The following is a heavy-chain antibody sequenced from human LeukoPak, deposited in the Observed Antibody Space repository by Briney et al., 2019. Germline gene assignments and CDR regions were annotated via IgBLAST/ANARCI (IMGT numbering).Heavy chain of an antibody. CDR3: ARGSREDYYFDY. D-gene: IGHD2-15*01. CDR1: GGSHSSYY. V-gene: IGHV4-59*01. CDR2: IYYSGST. J-gene: IGHJ4*02. Sequence: SETLFLPCNFSGGSHSSYYCSWIRQPPGKGLEWIGYIYYSGSTKYNPSLKSRVTISVDASKTQFSLKLNSVTAADTAVYYCARGSREDYYFDYWGQGTLVTVSS.